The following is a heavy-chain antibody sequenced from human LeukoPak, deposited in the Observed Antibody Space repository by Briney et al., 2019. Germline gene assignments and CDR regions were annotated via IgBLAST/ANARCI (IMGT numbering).Heavy chain of an antibody. CDR3: ARPGASMRNGYNYVIEDAFDI. CDR1: GGSISGSPYY. J-gene: IGHJ3*02. D-gene: IGHD5-24*01. Sequence: SETLSLTCTVSGGSISGSPYYWGWIRQPPGKGLEWIGCIYYSGNTYYNPSLKSRVTISVDTSKNQFSLKLSSVTAADTAVYYCARPGASMRNGYNYVIEDAFDIWGQGTMVSVSS. V-gene: IGHV4-39*01. CDR2: IYYSGNT.